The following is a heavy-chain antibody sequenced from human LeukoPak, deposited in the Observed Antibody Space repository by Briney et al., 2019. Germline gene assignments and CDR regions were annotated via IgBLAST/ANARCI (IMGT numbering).Heavy chain of an antibody. D-gene: IGHD5-12*01. CDR2: IIGCGGST. Sequence: GGSLRLSCAASGFTFSSYAMSWVRQPPGRGLEWVSAIIGCGGSTYYADSVTGRFTISRDNSKNTLYLQMNSLRAEDTAVYYCVGFIVATINFDYWGQGTLVTVSS. V-gene: IGHV3-23*01. CDR3: VGFIVATINFDY. J-gene: IGHJ4*02. CDR1: GFTFSSYA.